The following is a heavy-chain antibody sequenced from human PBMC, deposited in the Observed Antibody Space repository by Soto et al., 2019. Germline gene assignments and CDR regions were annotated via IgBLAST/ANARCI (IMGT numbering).Heavy chain of an antibody. Sequence: GSLRLSCAASGFTFSSYAMSWVRQAPGKGLEWVSAISGSGGSTYYADSVKGRFTISRDNSKNTLYLQMNSLRAEDTAVYYCTKDGNPIPYLTGYYRLGWFDPWGQGTLVTVSS. D-gene: IGHD3-9*01. CDR2: ISGSGGST. CDR3: TKDGNPIPYLTGYYRLGWFDP. V-gene: IGHV3-23*01. J-gene: IGHJ5*02. CDR1: GFTFSSYA.